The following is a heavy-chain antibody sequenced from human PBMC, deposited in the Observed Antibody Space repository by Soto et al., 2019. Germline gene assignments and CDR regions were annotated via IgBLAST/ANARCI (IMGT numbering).Heavy chain of an antibody. CDR2: MYYSGTT. J-gene: IGHJ5*02. CDR3: AVVDSTGNWFDP. CDR1: GGSISSSDFY. D-gene: IGHD6-25*01. Sequence: QLQLQESGPGLVKPSETLSLTCTVSGGSISSSDFYWGWLRQTPGKGLEFIGSMYYSGTTYYNPSRKSRVTISVDTSKNQFTLKLISVTAADPAVYYCAVVDSTGNWFDPWGEGALVTVSS. V-gene: IGHV4-39*01.